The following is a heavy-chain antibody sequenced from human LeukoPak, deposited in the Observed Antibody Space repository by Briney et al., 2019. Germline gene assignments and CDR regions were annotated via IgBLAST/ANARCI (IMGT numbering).Heavy chain of an antibody. CDR1: GFTFSSYA. CDR3: ARNFLTRNDY. V-gene: IGHV3-30*04. CDR2: ISYDGSNK. D-gene: IGHD3/OR15-3a*01. Sequence: PGGSLRLSCAASGFTFSSYAMHWVRQGPGKGLEWVAVISYDGSNKYYADSVKGRFTISRDNSKNTLYLQMNSLRAEDTAVYYCARNFLTRNDYWGQGTLVTVSS. J-gene: IGHJ4*02.